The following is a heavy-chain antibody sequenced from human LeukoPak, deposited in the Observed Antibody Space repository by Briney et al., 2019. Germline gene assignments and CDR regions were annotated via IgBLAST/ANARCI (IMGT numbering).Heavy chain of an antibody. V-gene: IGHV3-48*01. CDR3: ARLTIFPTRTAVGWFDP. D-gene: IGHD3-9*01. Sequence: GGSLRLSCAASGFTFSSYSMNWVRQAPGKGLEWVSYISSSSSTIYYADSVKGRFTISRDNAKNSLYLQMNSLRAADTAVYYCARLTIFPTRTAVGWFDPWGQGTLVTVSS. J-gene: IGHJ5*02. CDR2: ISSSSSTI. CDR1: GFTFSSYS.